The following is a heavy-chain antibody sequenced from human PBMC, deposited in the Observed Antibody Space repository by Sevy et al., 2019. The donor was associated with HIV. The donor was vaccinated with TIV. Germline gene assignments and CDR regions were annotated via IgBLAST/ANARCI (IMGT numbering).Heavy chain of an antibody. Sequence: ASVKVSCKTSGYTFNTFGINWVRQAPGQGLQWGGWISAYNGNTKYVQKLQGRVSMTTETSTSTVYMELRSLRSDDTAVYYCARDSIPLVQGIIITPYYYGMDVWGQGTTVTVSS. CDR3: ARDSIPLVQGIIITPYYYGMDV. J-gene: IGHJ6*02. D-gene: IGHD3-10*01. CDR2: ISAYNGNT. CDR1: GYTFNTFG. V-gene: IGHV1-18*04.